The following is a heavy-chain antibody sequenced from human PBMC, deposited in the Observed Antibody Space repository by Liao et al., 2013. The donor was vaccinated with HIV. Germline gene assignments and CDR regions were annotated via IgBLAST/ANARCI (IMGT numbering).Heavy chain of an antibody. V-gene: IGHV4-34*01. CDR1: GGSFSGYY. CDR3: APSRLIPAQPKMLFDI. CDR2: INDSGRT. J-gene: IGHJ3*02. Sequence: QVQLQQWGAGLLKPSETLSLTCAVYGGSFSGYYWSWIRQPPGKGLEWIGEINDSGRTNYNPSLKSRVTISVDTSKNQFSLKLSSVTAADTAVYYCAPSRLIPAQPKMLFDIWGQGTMVTVSS. D-gene: IGHD6-6*01.